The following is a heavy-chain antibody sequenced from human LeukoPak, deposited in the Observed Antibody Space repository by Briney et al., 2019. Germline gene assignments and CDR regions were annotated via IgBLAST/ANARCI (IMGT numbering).Heavy chain of an antibody. CDR1: GYTFTGYY. V-gene: IGHV1-2*04. CDR3: AVIAAAAGIFRY. D-gene: IGHD6-13*01. Sequence: ASVKVSCKASGYTFTGYYMPWVRQAPGQGLEWMGWINPNSGGTNYAQKFQGWVTMTRDTSISTAYMELSRLRSDDTAVYYCAVIAAAAGIFRYWGQGTLVTVSP. CDR2: INPNSGGT. J-gene: IGHJ4*02.